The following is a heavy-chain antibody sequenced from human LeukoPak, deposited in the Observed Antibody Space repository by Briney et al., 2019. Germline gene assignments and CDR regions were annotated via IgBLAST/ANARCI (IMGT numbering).Heavy chain of an antibody. CDR2: ISSSSRDI. V-gene: IGHV3-21*01. CDR3: AAAEYSSSSGGY. J-gene: IGHJ4*02. D-gene: IGHD6-6*01. Sequence: GGSLRLSCPASGFTFSSQSMDWVRQAPGKGLEWVSSISSSSRDIYYADSVKGRFTISRDNAKNSLYLQMNSLRVEDTAVYYCAAAEYSSSSGGYWGQGTLVTVSS. CDR1: GFTFSSQS.